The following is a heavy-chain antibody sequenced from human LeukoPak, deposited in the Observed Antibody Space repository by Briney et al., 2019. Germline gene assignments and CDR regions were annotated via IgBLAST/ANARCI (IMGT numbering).Heavy chain of an antibody. CDR3: ARSLPDYDILTGYPGELIDY. CDR1: GYTFTSYA. J-gene: IGHJ4*02. V-gene: IGHV7-4-1*02. Sequence: VASVKVSCKASGYTFTSYAMNWVRQAPGQGLEWMGWINTNTGNPTYAQGFTGRFVFSLDTSVSTAYLQISSLKAEDTAVYYCARSLPDYDILTGYPGELIDYWGQGTLVTVSS. D-gene: IGHD3-9*01. CDR2: INTNTGNP.